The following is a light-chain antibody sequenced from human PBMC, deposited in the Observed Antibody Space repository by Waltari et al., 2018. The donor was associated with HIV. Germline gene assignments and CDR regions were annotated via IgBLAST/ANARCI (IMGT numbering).Light chain of an antibody. J-gene: IGLJ2*01. V-gene: IGLV2-14*01. CDR1: SSDVGGYNY. CDR3: SSYTGHSSHVV. Sequence: QSALTQPASVSGSPGQSITISCTGTSSDVGGYNYVSWYQHHPGKAPKLIIFEVTNRPSGVSIRFSGSKSANTASLTISGLQADDESDYYCSSYTGHSSHVVFGGGTKLTVL. CDR2: EVT.